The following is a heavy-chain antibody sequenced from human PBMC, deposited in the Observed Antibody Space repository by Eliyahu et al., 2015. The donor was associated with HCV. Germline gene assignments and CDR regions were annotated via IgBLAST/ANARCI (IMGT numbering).Heavy chain of an antibody. Sequence: QVQLVESGGGLVKPGGSLRLSCAASGFTFXDYYMSWIRQAPGKGLEWVSYISSSGDTIYHADSVKGRITASRDNAKNSLFLQVSTLRAEDTAVYYCARGRDDYGVGGLDFWGQGTLVTVSS. D-gene: IGHD5-12*01. CDR1: GFTFXDYY. CDR3: ARGRDDYGVGGLDF. CDR2: ISSSGDTI. J-gene: IGHJ4*02. V-gene: IGHV3-11*01.